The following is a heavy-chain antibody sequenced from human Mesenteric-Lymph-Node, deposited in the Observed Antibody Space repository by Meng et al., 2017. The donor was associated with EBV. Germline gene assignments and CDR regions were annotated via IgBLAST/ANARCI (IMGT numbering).Heavy chain of an antibody. CDR2: INVGKGDT. Sequence: QVQLVHAGAEVKKPGASVKVSCKASGYTFTSYAMHWVRQAPGQRLEWMGWINVGKGDTKYSQKFQGRVTITRDTSASTAYMELSSLRSEDTAVYYCARDSSGDSRFFDPWGQGTLVTVSS. CDR1: GYTFTSYA. CDR3: ARDSSGDSRFFDP. V-gene: IGHV1-3*01. J-gene: IGHJ5*02. D-gene: IGHD6-19*01.